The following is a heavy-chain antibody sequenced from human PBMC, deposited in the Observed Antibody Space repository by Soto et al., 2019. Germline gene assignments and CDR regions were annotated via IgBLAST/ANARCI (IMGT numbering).Heavy chain of an antibody. J-gene: IGHJ4*02. CDR3: ASMLGGRLLFDY. CDR1: GGSI. Sequence: QVQLQESGPGLVKPSETLSLTCTVSGGSIWSWIRQPPGKGLEWIGYIHDNGDTNYNPSLESRVTISVDPSRNQFSLRLRSVSTADTAVYYCASMLGGRLLFDYWGQGILVTVSS. CDR2: IHDNGDT. D-gene: IGHD3-10*02. V-gene: IGHV4-59*01.